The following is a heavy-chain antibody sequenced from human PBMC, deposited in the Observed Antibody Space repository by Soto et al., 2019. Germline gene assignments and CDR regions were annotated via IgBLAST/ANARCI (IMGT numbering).Heavy chain of an antibody. CDR2: INPNSGGT. D-gene: IGHD6-6*01. V-gene: IGHV1-2*04. Sequence: GGSVKVSCKASGYTFTGYYMHWVRQAPGQGLEWMGWINPNSGGTNYAQKFQGWVTMTRDTSISTAYMELSRLRSDDTAVYYCARGLAYSSSAALAFDIWGQGTMVTVSS. CDR1: GYTFTGYY. J-gene: IGHJ3*02. CDR3: ARGLAYSSSAALAFDI.